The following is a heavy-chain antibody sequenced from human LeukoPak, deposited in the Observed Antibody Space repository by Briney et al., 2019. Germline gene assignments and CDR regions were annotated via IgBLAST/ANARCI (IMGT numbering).Heavy chain of an antibody. Sequence: ASVTVSCKVSGNTLIALSMHWVRQAPGKGLEWMGGFDPEDGETIYPQKFQGRVTMTEDTSTDTAYMELSSLRSEDTAVYYCTTHIDYGSHFDYWGQGTLVTVSS. CDR1: GNTLIALS. CDR2: FDPEDGET. CDR3: TTHIDYGSHFDY. V-gene: IGHV1-24*01. J-gene: IGHJ4*02. D-gene: IGHD4-17*01.